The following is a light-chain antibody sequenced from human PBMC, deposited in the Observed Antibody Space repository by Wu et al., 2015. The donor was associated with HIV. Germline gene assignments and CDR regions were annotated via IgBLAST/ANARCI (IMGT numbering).Light chain of an antibody. CDR2: KAS. Sequence: DIQMTQSPSTLSASVGDRVTITCRASQSISSWLAWYQQKPGKAPNLLIYKASSLESGVPSRFSGSGSGTDFTLTISNLQPDDTATYYCQQYNSPYTFGQGTKLEI. J-gene: IGKJ2*01. CDR3: QQYNSPYT. CDR1: QSISSW. V-gene: IGKV1-5*03.